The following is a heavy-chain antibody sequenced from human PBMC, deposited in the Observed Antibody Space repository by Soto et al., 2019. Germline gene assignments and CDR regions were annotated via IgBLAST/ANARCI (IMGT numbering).Heavy chain of an antibody. CDR3: TPHVDTAI. CDR1: GFTFSGSA. Sequence: EVQLVESGGGLVQPGGSLKLSCAASGFTFSGSAMHWVRRASGKGLEWVGRIRSKANNYATAYAASVKGRFTISRDDSKNTAYLQMNSLKTEDTAVYYCTPHVDTAIWGQGTLVTVSS. J-gene: IGHJ4*02. CDR2: IRSKANNYAT. D-gene: IGHD5-18*01. V-gene: IGHV3-73*02.